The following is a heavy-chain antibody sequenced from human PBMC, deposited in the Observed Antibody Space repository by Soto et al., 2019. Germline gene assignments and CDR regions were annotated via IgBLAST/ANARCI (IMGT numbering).Heavy chain of an antibody. CDR3: ARHCSTTSCYRY. CDR2: IYYSGST. V-gene: IGHV4-59*08. D-gene: IGHD2-2*01. Sequence: PSETLSLTCTVSGGSISSYYWSWIRQPPGKGLEWIGYIYYSGSTNYNPSLKSRVTISVDTSKNQFSMKLSSVTAADTAVYYCARHCSTTSCYRYWGQGTLVTVS. CDR1: GGSISSYY. J-gene: IGHJ4*02.